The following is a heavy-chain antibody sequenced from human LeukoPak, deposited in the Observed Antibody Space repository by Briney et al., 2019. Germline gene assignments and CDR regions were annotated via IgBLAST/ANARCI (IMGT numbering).Heavy chain of an antibody. J-gene: IGHJ4*02. V-gene: IGHV3-30-3*01. Sequence: GGSLRLSCAASGFTFSSYAMHWVRQAPGKGLEWVAVISYDGSNKYYADSVKGRFTISRDNSKNTLYLQMNSLRAEDTAVYYCARDHYGSGSLVDYWGQGTLVTVSS. CDR1: GFTFSSYA. CDR2: ISYDGSNK. CDR3: ARDHYGSGSLVDY. D-gene: IGHD3-10*01.